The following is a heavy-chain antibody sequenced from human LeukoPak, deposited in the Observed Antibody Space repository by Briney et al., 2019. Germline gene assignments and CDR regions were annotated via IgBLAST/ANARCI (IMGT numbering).Heavy chain of an antibody. D-gene: IGHD4-11*01. CDR2: IYYSGAT. Sequence: SETLSLTCTVSGGSLTSSSDYWGWIRQPPGKGLEWIASIYYSGATYYNPSLKSRVTISLDTSKNQFSLKLDSVTAADTAVYYCGRDRTTISKGAFDIWGQGTMVTVSS. CDR3: GRDRTTISKGAFDI. V-gene: IGHV4-39*07. CDR1: GGSLTSSSDY. J-gene: IGHJ3*02.